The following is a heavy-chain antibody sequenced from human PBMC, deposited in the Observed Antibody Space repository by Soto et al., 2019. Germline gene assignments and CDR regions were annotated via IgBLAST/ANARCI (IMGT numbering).Heavy chain of an antibody. V-gene: IGHV1-69*01. D-gene: IGHD5-18*01. CDR2: IIPIFGTE. CDR1: GGTFSSYA. J-gene: IGHJ4*02. CDR3: ARDHWTMDTAMVRDY. Sequence: QVQLVQSGAEVKKPGSSVKVSCKASGGTFSSYAISWVRQAPGQGREWMGGIIPIFGTENYAQKFQGRVTITADDSTRTAYKGLSSLRSGDTAVYYCARDHWTMDTAMVRDYWGKGTLVTV.